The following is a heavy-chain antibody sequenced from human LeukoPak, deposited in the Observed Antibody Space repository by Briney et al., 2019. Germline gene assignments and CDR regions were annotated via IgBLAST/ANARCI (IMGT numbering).Heavy chain of an antibody. D-gene: IGHD5-24*01. Sequence: GGSLNLPFEPSGFTFISYTRNWFRQAPGKGRKWVSSIISSISYMYYADSVKGRFTISRDNAKNSLYLQMNSLRAEDTAVYYCARDLWSFTRWLHKPNYFDYWGQGTLVTVSS. CDR1: GFTFISYT. CDR2: IISSISYM. V-gene: IGHV3-21*01. CDR3: ARDLWSFTRWLHKPNYFDY. J-gene: IGHJ4*02.